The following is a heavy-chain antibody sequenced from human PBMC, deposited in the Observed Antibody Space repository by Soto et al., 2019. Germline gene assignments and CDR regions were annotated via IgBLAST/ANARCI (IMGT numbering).Heavy chain of an antibody. D-gene: IGHD2-2*03. J-gene: IGHJ5*02. V-gene: IGHV3-49*04. CDR3: SRASFGYYGP. CDR2: IRNTPYGGTT. Sequence: GGSLRLSCKCSGFRFSEHAMTWVRQAPGKGLECVGFIRNTPYGGTTDYAASVRGRFTISRDDSESIAYLQMNSLKTEDSGVYYCSRASFGYYGPWGPGALVTVSS. CDR1: GFRFSEHA.